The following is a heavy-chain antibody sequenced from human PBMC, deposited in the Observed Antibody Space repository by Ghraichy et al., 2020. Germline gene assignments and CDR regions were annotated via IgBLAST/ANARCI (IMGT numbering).Heavy chain of an antibody. CDR3: ATYYGSGSYSLNSDAFDI. J-gene: IGHJ3*02. Sequence: GGSLRLSCAASGFTFSDYYMSWIRQAPGKGLEWVSYISSSGSTIYYADSVKGRFTISRDNAKNSLYLQMNSLRAEDTAVYYCATYYGSGSYSLNSDAFDIWGQGTMVTVSS. D-gene: IGHD3-10*01. CDR2: ISSSGSTI. V-gene: IGHV3-11*01. CDR1: GFTFSDYY.